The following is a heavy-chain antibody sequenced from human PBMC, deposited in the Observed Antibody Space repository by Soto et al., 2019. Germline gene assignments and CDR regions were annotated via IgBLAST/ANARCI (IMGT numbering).Heavy chain of an antibody. CDR2: IRPDSGNI. CDR1: GYTFSSVG. V-gene: IGHV1-18*01. CDR3: ARDRSTGDY. Sequence: QVQLVQSGTEVRKPGASVRVSCKASGYTFSSVGISWVRQAPGQGLEWMGWIRPDSGNIDYAQKFEGRVTMTADTSTSTVYMELTSLGSDDTAVYYCARDRSTGDYWGQGTLVTVSS. J-gene: IGHJ4*02.